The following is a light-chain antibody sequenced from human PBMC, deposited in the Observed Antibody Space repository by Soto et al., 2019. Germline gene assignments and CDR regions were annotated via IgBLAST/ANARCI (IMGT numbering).Light chain of an antibody. V-gene: IGKV1-39*01. CDR3: QQSYSSPPT. J-gene: IGKJ1*01. CDR2: DAS. CDR1: LSISTW. Sequence: DIQMTQSPCSLSSSFANRVXNTCRASLSISTWLAWYQQEPGKAPKLLMSDASSLQSGVPSRFSGSRSGPDFTLTISSLQPEDFATYYCQQSYSSPPTFGQGTKVDNK.